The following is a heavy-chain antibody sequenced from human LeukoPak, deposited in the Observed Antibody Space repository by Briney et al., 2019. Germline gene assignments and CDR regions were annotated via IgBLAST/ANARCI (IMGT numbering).Heavy chain of an antibody. CDR1: GFNFSSYW. D-gene: IGHD5/OR15-5a*01. V-gene: IGHV3-7*03. Sequence: GGPLRLSCSASGFNFSSYWMSWVRQAPGKGLEGVANIQQDGSENNYVHTVKVRFTIARDNDKNSLYLQMNSLRAEDTYVYYCARESVYDASGFDYWGQGNLVTVTS. CDR3: ARESVYDASGFDY. J-gene: IGHJ4*02. CDR2: IQQDGSEN.